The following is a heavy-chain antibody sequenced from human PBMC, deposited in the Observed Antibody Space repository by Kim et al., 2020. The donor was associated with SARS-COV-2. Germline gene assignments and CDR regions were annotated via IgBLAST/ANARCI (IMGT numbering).Heavy chain of an antibody. V-gene: IGHV3-23*01. D-gene: IGHD2-15*01. J-gene: IGHJ4*02. Sequence: SGDRKYYPDSVKGRFTVSRDNTKSTQYLQMNRLRVEDTAVYYCAKGGGTDWGQGTLVTVSS. CDR3: AKGGGTD. CDR2: SGDRK.